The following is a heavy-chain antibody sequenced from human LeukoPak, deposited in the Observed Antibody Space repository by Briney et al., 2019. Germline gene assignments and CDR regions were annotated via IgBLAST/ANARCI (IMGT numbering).Heavy chain of an antibody. D-gene: IGHD3-9*01. V-gene: IGHV1-2*02. Sequence: GASVKVSCKASGYTFTGYYMHWVRQAPGQGLEWMGWINPNGGGTNYAQKFQGRVTMTRDTSISTAYMELSRLRSDDSAVYYCASANYDILTGYFYYYGMDVWGQGTTVTVSS. J-gene: IGHJ6*02. CDR2: INPNGGGT. CDR3: ASANYDILTGYFYYYGMDV. CDR1: GYTFTGYY.